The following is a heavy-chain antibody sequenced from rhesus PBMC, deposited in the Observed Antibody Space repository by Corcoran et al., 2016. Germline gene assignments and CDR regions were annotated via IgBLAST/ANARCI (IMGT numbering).Heavy chain of an antibody. CDR1: GYSISDGYG. V-gene: IGHV4-127*01. Sequence: QVQLQESGPGLVKPSATLSLTCAVSGYSISDGYGWIWIRQPPGKGLEWIGYIGGSLRDHNCNPVLRSRVTISKDKSKNQFSLELTAVTVADTAVYFCARNSVPALFDYWGQGVLVTVSS. CDR3: ARNSVPALFDY. D-gene: IGHD6-25*01. CDR2: IGGSLRDH. J-gene: IGHJ4*01.